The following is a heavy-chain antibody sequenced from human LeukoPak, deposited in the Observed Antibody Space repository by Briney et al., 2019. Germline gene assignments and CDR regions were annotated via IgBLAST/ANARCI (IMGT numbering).Heavy chain of an antibody. Sequence: PSGTLSLTCSVSGGSISTDSYYWGWIRQPPGKGLEWIGNIYYSGNTYYNPSLMSRVTISVDTSKNQFSLRLSSVTAADTAKYYCARVTGGNWNYYYYYMDVWGKGTTVTVSS. CDR3: ARVTGGNWNYYYYYMDV. CDR1: GGSISTDSYY. D-gene: IGHD1-1*01. CDR2: IYYSGNT. V-gene: IGHV4-39*07. J-gene: IGHJ6*03.